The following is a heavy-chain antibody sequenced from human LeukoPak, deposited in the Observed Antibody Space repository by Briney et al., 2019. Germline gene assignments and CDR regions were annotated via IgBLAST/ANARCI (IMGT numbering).Heavy chain of an antibody. CDR2: ISYDGSNK. D-gene: IGHD6-19*01. J-gene: IGHJ1*01. Sequence: GGSLRLSCAASGFTFSSYGMHWVRQAPGKGLEWVAVISYDGSNKYYADSVKGRFTISRDNSKNTPYLQMNSLRAEDTAVYYCAKGNAVAGNEYFQHWGQGTLVTVSS. CDR3: AKGNAVAGNEYFQH. CDR1: GFTFSSYG. V-gene: IGHV3-30*18.